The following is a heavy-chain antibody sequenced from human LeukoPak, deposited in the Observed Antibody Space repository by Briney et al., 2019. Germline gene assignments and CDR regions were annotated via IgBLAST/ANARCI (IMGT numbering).Heavy chain of an antibody. D-gene: IGHD5-18*01. Sequence: GGTLRLSCAASGFTFSSDGMSWVGQAPGKGLEGVGNRKKDGSEKNYVDTVKGRFTISRDKAKNSLYLQMNRLRAEATAVYYCARDRGYSSGLLPYYFDYWGQGTLVTVSS. CDR2: RKKDGSEK. V-gene: IGHV3-7*01. CDR3: ARDRGYSSGLLPYYFDY. CDR1: GFTFSSDG. J-gene: IGHJ4*02.